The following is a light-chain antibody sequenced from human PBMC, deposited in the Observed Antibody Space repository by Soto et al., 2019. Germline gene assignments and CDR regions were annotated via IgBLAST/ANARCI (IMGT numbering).Light chain of an antibody. V-gene: IGKV3-20*01. J-gene: IGKJ1*01. CDR1: QSVSDSY. CDR2: AAS. CDR3: QQYGSSPPT. Sequence: EIVLTQSPGTLSLSPGERATLSCRASQSVSDSYLAWYQQKPGQPPRLLIYAASSRATGTPDRFSGSGSKTNFTLTISRLEPEDFAVYYCQQYGSSPPTFGQGTKVDIK.